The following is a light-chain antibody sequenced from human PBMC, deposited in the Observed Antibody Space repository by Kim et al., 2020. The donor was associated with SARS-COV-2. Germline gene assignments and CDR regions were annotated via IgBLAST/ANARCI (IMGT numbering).Light chain of an antibody. V-gene: IGLV2-11*03. CDR1: GNDVGCYNY. Sequence: PGQSVTISCTGTGNDVGCYNYVSWYQQHPGKAPRLMIYDVSNRPSGVPDRFSGSKSGNTASLTISGLQPEDEADYYCCSYAGSYTVFGGGTQLTVL. CDR3: CSYAGSYTV. CDR2: DVS. J-gene: IGLJ2*01.